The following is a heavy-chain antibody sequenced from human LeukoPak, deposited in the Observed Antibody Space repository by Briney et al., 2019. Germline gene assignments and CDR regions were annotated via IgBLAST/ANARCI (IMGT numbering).Heavy chain of an antibody. CDR3: ARRDCGGDCYYH. CDR1: GGSLSRGNYY. V-gene: IGHV4-39*01. J-gene: IGHJ5*02. CDR2: IYYSGST. Sequence: SETLSLTCTVSGGSLSRGNYYWAWIRQPPGKGLEWIGTIYYSGSTNSNPSLKSRVTISVDTAKNQFSLKLSSVTAADTAVYYCARRDCGGDCYYHWGQGTLVTVSS. D-gene: IGHD2-21*02.